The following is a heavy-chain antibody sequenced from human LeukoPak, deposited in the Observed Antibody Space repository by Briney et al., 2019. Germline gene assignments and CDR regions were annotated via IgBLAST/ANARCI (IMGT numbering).Heavy chain of an antibody. CDR3: ARDGHGECSSTSCFYYYDYMDV. CDR1: GYTFTSYG. D-gene: IGHD2-2*01. J-gene: IGHJ6*03. V-gene: IGHV1-18*01. CDR2: ISAYCGNT. Sequence: ASVKVSCKASGYTFTSYGISGVRQPPGQALECLGCISAYCGNTNYPQKLQGRVTMTTDTSTSTAYMELRSLRSDDTAVYYCARDGHGECSSTSCFYYYDYMDVWGKGTTVTVS.